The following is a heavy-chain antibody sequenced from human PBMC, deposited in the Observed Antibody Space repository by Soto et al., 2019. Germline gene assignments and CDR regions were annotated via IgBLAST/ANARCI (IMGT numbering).Heavy chain of an antibody. V-gene: IGHV3-48*01. J-gene: IGHJ4*02. CDR1: GFSFSDYS. D-gene: IGHD1-26*01. CDR3: ARTHGKFDF. CDR2: ISSRSSTT. Sequence: GGSLRLSCAASGFSFSDYSMNWVRQAPGKGLELISYISSRSSTTYYADSVKGRFTISRDNAKNSLFLQMNSLRAEDTAVYYCARTHGKFDFWGQGTLVTVSS.